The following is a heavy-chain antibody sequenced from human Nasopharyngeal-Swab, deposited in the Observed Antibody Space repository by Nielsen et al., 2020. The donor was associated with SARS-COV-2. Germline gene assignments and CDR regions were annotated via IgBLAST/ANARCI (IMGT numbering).Heavy chain of an antibody. CDR3: ASSDIVATFDAFDI. V-gene: IGHV5-51*01. Sequence: KVSCKGSGYSFTSYWIGWVRQMPGKGLEWMGIIYPGDSDTRYSPSCQGQVTISADKSISTAYLQWSSLKASDTAMYYCASSDIVATFDAFDIWGQGTMVTVSS. D-gene: IGHD5-12*01. J-gene: IGHJ3*02. CDR1: GYSFTSYW. CDR2: IYPGDSDT.